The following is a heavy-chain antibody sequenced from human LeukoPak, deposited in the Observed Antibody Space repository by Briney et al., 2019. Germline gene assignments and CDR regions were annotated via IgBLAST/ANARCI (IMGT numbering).Heavy chain of an antibody. V-gene: IGHV3-23*01. Sequence: PGGSLRLSCAASGFTFSSYSMNWVRQAPGKGLEWVSGISNSAGTTYYADSVKGRFTISRDNSKNTLYLQMNSLRAEDTAVYYCATYYYGSGSPRRLFDYWGQGTLVTVSS. CDR2: ISNSAGTT. CDR3: ATYYYGSGSPRRLFDY. D-gene: IGHD3-10*01. CDR1: GFTFSSYS. J-gene: IGHJ4*02.